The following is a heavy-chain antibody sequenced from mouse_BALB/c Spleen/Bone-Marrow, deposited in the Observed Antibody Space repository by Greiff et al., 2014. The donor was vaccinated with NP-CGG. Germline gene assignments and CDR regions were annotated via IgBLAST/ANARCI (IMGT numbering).Heavy chain of an antibody. CDR3: TRSNYGYWYFDV. CDR2: INPINGGT. D-gene: IGHD1-1*01. J-gene: IGHJ1*01. CDR1: GYTFTSYY. V-gene: IGHV1S81*02. Sequence: VQLQQSGAGLVKPGASVKLSCKASGYTFTSYYMYWVRQRPGQGLEWIGEINPINGGTNFSEKFKSRATLTVDKSSSTAFMQLSTLTSEDSAVYYCTRSNYGYWYFDVWGAGTTVTVSS.